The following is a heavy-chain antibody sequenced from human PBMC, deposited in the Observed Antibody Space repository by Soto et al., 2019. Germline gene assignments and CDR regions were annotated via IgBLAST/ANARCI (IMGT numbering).Heavy chain of an antibody. CDR3: ARGRNSAFDY. CDR2: TYYESRWIN. V-gene: IGHV6-1*01. J-gene: IGHJ4*02. Sequence: QVQLQQSGPGLMKPSQTLSLTCAISGDSVCSNGVAWNWIRQSPSRGLEWLGRTYYESRWINDYSTSVKSRITISTDTSKNQFSLQLNSVTPEDTAVYYCARGRNSAFDYWGQGTLVTVSS. D-gene: IGHD5-18*01. CDR1: GDSVCSNGVA.